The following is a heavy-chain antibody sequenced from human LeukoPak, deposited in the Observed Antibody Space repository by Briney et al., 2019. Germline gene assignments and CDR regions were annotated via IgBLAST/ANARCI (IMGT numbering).Heavy chain of an antibody. V-gene: IGHV3-23*01. CDR1: GFTFSSYA. Sequence: GGSLRLSCAASGFTFSSYAMSWVRQAPGKGLEWVSAISGSGGSTYYADSVKGEFTISRDNSKNTLYMQMNSLGAEATAVYFCASQKENFYDSSGNKWGQGPLVTVPS. J-gene: IGHJ4*02. CDR2: ISGSGGST. D-gene: IGHD3-22*01. CDR3: ASQKENFYDSSGNK.